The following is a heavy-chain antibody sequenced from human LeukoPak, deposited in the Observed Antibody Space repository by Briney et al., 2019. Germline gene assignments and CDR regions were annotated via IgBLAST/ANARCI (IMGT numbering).Heavy chain of an antibody. J-gene: IGHJ4*02. V-gene: IGHV1-2*02. CDR3: ARVRCSSTSCYGPLDY. CDR2: INPNSGGA. CDR1: GYTFTGYY. Sequence: SVKVSCKASGYTFTGYYMHWVRQAPGQGLEWMGWINPNSGGANYAQKFQGRVTMTRDTSISTAYMELSRLRSDDTAVYYCARVRCSSTSCYGPLDYWGQGTLVTVSS. D-gene: IGHD2-2*01.